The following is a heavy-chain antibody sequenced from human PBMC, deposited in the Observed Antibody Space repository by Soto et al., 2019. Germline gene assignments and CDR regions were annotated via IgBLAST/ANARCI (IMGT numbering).Heavy chain of an antibody. CDR3: ARGVTMVRGPCWYFDL. CDR1: GGSISSGGYY. D-gene: IGHD3-10*01. V-gene: IGHV4-31*01. Sequence: QVQLQESGPGLVKPSQTLSLTCTVSGGSISSGGYYWSWIRQHPGKGLEWIGYIYYSGSTYYNPSLTGQVTIAVYTSKNQFSLQLSSVPAADTAAYYCARGVTMVRGPCWYFDLWGRGTLVTVSS. CDR2: IYYSGST. J-gene: IGHJ2*01.